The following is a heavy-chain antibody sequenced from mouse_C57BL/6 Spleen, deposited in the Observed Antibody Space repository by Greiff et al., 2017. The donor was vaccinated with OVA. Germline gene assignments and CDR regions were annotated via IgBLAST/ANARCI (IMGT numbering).Heavy chain of an antibody. CDR1: GYTFTDYN. J-gene: IGHJ4*01. V-gene: IGHV1-18*01. Sequence: EVQLQQSGPELVKPGASVKIPCKASGYTFTDYNMDWVKQSPGKSLEWIGDINPNNGGTIYNQKFKGKATLTVDKSSSTAYMELRSLTSEDTAVYSCARAGGYYGSSYDYAMDYWGQGTSVTVSS. D-gene: IGHD1-1*01. CDR3: ARAGGYYGSSYDYAMDY. CDR2: INPNNGGT.